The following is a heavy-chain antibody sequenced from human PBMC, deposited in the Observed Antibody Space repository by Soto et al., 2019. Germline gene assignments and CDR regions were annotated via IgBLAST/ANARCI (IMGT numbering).Heavy chain of an antibody. Sequence: PGGSLRLSCAASGLTFSSYAMSWVRQAPGKGLEWVSAIGGSGGSTYYADSVKGRFTISRDNSKNTLYLQMNSLRAEDTAVYYCAKGGKVGDTVGYWGQGTLVTVSS. V-gene: IGHV3-23*01. J-gene: IGHJ4*02. CDR3: AKGGKVGDTVGY. D-gene: IGHD1-26*01. CDR1: GLTFSSYA. CDR2: IGGSGGST.